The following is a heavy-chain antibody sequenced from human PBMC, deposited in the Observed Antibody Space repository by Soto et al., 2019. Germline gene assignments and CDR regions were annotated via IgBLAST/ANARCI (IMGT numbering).Heavy chain of an antibody. J-gene: IGHJ6*02. CDR3: ARRPIGNYGSGSSGYGMDV. Sequence: SETLSLTCTVSGGSISSSSYYWGWIRQPPGKGLEWIGSIYYSGSTYYNPSLKSRVTISVDTSKNQFSLKLSSVTAADTAVYYCARRPIGNYGSGSSGYGMDVWGQGTTVTVSS. CDR1: GGSISSSSYY. CDR2: IYYSGST. D-gene: IGHD3-10*01. V-gene: IGHV4-39*01.